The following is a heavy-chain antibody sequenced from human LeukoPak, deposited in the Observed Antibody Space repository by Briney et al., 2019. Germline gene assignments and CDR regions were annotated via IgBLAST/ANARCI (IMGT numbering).Heavy chain of an antibody. D-gene: IGHD3-10*01. CDR3: ARGLLSTFYYVSGTYYNLPDFDY. CDR1: GYTFTKYY. V-gene: IGHV1-46*01. CDR2: INPRGGST. J-gene: IGHJ4*02. Sequence: ASVKVSCKASGYTFTKYYIHWVRQAPGQGLEWMGIINPRGGSTIYSQKFQGRVAMTRDMSTSTVYMELSSLRPEDTALYYCARGLLSTFYYVSGTYYNLPDFDYWGQGTLITVSS.